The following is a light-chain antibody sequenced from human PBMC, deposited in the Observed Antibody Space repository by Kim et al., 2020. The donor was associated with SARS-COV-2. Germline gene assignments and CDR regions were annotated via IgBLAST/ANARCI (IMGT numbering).Light chain of an antibody. V-gene: IGKV3-15*01. Sequence: SPGERATLACRASQSVNSNLAWYQQKPGQAPRLLISGAFTRATGFPARFSGSGSGTEFTLTISSLQSEDFAVYYCQQYNDWPVTFGGGTKVDIK. J-gene: IGKJ4*01. CDR2: GAF. CDR3: QQYNDWPVT. CDR1: QSVNSN.